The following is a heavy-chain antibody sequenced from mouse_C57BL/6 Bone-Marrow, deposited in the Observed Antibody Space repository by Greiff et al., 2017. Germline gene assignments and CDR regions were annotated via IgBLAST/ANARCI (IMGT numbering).Heavy chain of an antibody. CDR3: ARGEPGPRYAMDY. CDR1: GYTFTDYY. V-gene: IGHV1-19*01. CDR2: INPYNGGT. J-gene: IGHJ4*01. Sequence: VQLQQSGPVLVKPGASVKMSCKASGYTFTDYYMNWVKQSHGKSLEWIGVINPYNGGTSYNQKFKGKATLTVDKSSSTAYMELNSLTSEDSAVYYCARGEPGPRYAMDYWGQGTSVTVSS.